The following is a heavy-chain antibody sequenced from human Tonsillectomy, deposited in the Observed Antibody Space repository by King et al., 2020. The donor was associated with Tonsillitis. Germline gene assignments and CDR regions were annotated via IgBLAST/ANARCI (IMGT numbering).Heavy chain of an antibody. J-gene: IGHJ4*02. D-gene: IGHD6-19*01. Sequence: MQLQESGPGLVKPSETLSLTCTVSGGPITKSIYYWGWIRQSPGKGLEWIGSIYYAGTTYDNPSLESHLTMSVDTSQNQFSLKLRSVTAADTAVYYCARQEATGWLSFFDYWGQGTLVTVSS. CDR2: IYYAGTT. CDR3: ARQEATGWLSFFDY. V-gene: IGHV4-39*01. CDR1: GGPITKSIYY.